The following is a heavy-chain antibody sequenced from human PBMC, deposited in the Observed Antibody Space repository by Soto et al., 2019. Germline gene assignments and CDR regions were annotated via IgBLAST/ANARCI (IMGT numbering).Heavy chain of an antibody. D-gene: IGHD1-26*01. CDR3: VRGAWELWAFDY. Sequence: ASVQVSLKTSGYTFIENYIQWVGQARGRGLEWMGVIYCRSGSTIYAQKFRGRVTMTRDTSTSTGHMELKSLRTDDTAVYYCVRGAWELWAFDYWGQGTLVTVSS. CDR1: GYTFIENY. V-gene: IGHV1-46*01. J-gene: IGHJ4*02. CDR2: IYCRSGST.